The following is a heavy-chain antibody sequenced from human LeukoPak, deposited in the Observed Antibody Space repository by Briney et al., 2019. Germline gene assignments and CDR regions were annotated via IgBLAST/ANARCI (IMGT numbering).Heavy chain of an antibody. CDR2: IYGSGKT. Sequence: PSETLSLTCTVSGDSISSYYRSWIRQPPGKGLEWIGYIYGSGKTNYNASLISRVTISVDTSKNQFSLKLTSVTPADTAVYYCARGGGTLDYWGQGTLVTVSS. CDR3: ARGGGTLDY. J-gene: IGHJ4*02. CDR1: GDSISSYY. V-gene: IGHV4-59*01. D-gene: IGHD3-16*01.